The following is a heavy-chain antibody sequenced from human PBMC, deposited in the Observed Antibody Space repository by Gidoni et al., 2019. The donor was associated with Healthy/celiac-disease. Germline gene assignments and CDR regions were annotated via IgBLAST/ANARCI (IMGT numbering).Heavy chain of an antibody. V-gene: IGHV1-2*02. CDR3: ARTYYYDSSADGDAFDI. D-gene: IGHD3-22*01. J-gene: IGHJ3*02. Sequence: QVQLVQSGAEVKKPGASVKVSCKASGYTFTGYYMHWVRQAPGQGLEWMGWINPNSGGTNYAQKFQGRVTMTRDTSISTAYMELSRLRSDDTAVYYCARTYYYDSSADGDAFDIWGQGTMVTVSS. CDR1: GYTFTGYY. CDR2: INPNSGGT.